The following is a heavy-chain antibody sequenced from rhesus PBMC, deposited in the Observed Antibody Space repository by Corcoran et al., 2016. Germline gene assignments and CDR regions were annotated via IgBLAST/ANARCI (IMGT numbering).Heavy chain of an antibody. V-gene: IGHV4-80*01. CDR1: GASISSNW. CDR3: AREKDDY. Sequence: QVQLQESGPGLVKPSETLSLTCTVSGASISSNWWTWIRQPPGQGREGIGDIDGNSGRTNYNPSLKSRVTISKDASKNHFSLKLSSVTAADTAVYYCAREKDDYWGQGVLVTVSS. J-gene: IGHJ4*01. CDR2: IDGNSGRT.